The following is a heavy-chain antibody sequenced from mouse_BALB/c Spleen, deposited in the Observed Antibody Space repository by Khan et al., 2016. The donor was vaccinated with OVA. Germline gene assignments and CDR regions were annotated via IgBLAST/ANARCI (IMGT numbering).Heavy chain of an antibody. J-gene: IGHJ2*01. CDR3: AREEALYYFDY. CDR1: GYIFTSYW. D-gene: IGHD3-2*02. CDR2: IYPGTDNT. Sequence: VRLQQSGAELVRPGTSVKLSCKTSGYIFTSYWIHWVKQRSGQGLEWIARIYPGTDNTYYNEKFKDKATLTADKSSSTAYLQLSSLQSEDSAVFFCAREEALYYFDYWGQGTTQRVSS. V-gene: IGHV1S132*01.